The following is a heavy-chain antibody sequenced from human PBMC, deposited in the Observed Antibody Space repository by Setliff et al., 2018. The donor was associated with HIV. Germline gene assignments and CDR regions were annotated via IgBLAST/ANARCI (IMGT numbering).Heavy chain of an antibody. V-gene: IGHV4-4*07. D-gene: IGHD2-21*01. CDR1: GGSISSYY. J-gene: IGHJ5*02. CDR2: IYTSGST. CDR3: ARTLTYSVLAYNWFDP. Sequence: SETLSLTCTVSGGSISSYYWSWIRQPAGKGLEWIGRIYTSGSTNYNPTLRSRVTISVDTSKNQFSLRLRSVTAADTAMYYCARTLTYSVLAYNWFDPWGRGTLVTVSS.